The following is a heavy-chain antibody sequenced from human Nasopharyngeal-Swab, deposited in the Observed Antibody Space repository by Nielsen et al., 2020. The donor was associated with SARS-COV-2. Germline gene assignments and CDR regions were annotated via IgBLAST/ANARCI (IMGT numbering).Heavy chain of an antibody. V-gene: IGHV1-2*06. Sequence: ASVKVSCKASGYTFTGYYMHWVRQAPGQGLEWMGRINPNSGGTNYAQKFQGRVTMTRDTSISTAYMELSSLRSEDTAVYYCARVPHSSGWDFDYWGQGTLVTVSS. CDR2: INPNSGGT. J-gene: IGHJ4*02. CDR3: ARVPHSSGWDFDY. D-gene: IGHD6-19*01. CDR1: GYTFTGYY.